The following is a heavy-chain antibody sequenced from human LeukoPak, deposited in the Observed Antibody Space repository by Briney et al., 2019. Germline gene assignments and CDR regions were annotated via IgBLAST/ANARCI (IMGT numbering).Heavy chain of an antibody. Sequence: GGSLRLSCAASGFTFSNYWMSWVRQAAGKGLEWGANIKQDGSERNYEDSVKGRFTISRDNSKNTLYLQMNSLRAEDTAVYYCARWAYSGSFYYFDYWGQGTLVTVSS. J-gene: IGHJ4*02. CDR2: IKQDGSER. CDR3: ARWAYSGSFYYFDY. V-gene: IGHV3-7*03. CDR1: GFTFSNYW. D-gene: IGHD1-26*01.